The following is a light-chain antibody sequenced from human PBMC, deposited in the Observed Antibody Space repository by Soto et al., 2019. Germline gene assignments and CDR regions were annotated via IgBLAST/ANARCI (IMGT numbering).Light chain of an antibody. CDR3: ASYTSSATSVI. CDR1: SSDVGGYKY. J-gene: IGLJ2*01. CDR2: EVS. Sequence: QSVLTQPASVSGSPGQSITISCTGTSSDVGGYKYVSWYQQHPDKAPKLIIFEVSNRPSGISSRFSGSKSGNTASLTISGLQPEDEADYYCASYTSSATSVIFGRGTKLTVL. V-gene: IGLV2-14*01.